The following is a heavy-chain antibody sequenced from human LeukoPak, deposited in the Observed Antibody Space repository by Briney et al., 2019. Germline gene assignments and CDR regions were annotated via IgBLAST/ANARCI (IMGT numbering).Heavy chain of an antibody. CDR1: GFTDNTNY. D-gene: IGHD6-19*01. Sequence: GGSLRLSCAASGFTDNTNYLNWVRQAPGKGLEWVPTVYTYGTTYYADSVKGRFTISRDNSKNTLYLQMNSLRAEDTAVYYCARATTHFLIAVAVSPVGVDYWGQGTLVTVSA. J-gene: IGHJ4*02. V-gene: IGHV3-53*01. CDR3: ARATTHFLIAVAVSPVGVDY. CDR2: VYTYGTT.